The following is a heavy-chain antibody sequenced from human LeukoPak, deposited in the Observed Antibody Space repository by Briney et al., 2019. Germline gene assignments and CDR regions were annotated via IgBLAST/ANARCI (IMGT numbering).Heavy chain of an antibody. V-gene: IGHV1-2*02. CDR1: GYTLTRYY. CDR3: ARAGVGGYDIFDY. J-gene: IGHJ4*02. D-gene: IGHD5-12*01. Sequence: SSVNVSCQASGYTLTRYYMHWVRQAPGQGLEWIGWINPNSGGSNYAQKLQGRVTMTRNTTTSTAYMELSRLRSDDTAVYYCARAGVGGYDIFDYWGQGTLVTVSS. CDR2: INPNSGGS.